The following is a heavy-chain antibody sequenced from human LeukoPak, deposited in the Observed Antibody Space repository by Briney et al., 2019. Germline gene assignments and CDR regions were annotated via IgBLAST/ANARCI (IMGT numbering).Heavy chain of an antibody. CDR1: GFTFSDYY. J-gene: IGHJ4*02. CDR2: ISGTGGTT. Sequence: GGSLRLSCAASGFTFSDYYMSWIRQAPGKGLEWVSVISGTGGTTYDADSVKGRFTISRDNSKNTLYLQMNSLRAEDTSVYYCVKSPLNLGYCSGGSCHYFDYWGQGTLVTVSS. D-gene: IGHD2-15*01. V-gene: IGHV3-23*01. CDR3: VKSPLNLGYCSGGSCHYFDY.